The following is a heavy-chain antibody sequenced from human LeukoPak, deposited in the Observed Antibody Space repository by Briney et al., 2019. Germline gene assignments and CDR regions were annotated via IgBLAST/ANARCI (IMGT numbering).Heavy chain of an antibody. CDR2: ISSSSSYI. D-gene: IGHD6-13*01. Sequence: GGTLRLSCAASGFTFSYYGMNWVRQAPGKGLEWVSSISSSSSYIYYADSVKGRFTISRDNAKNSLYLQMNSLRAEDTAVYYCARGPYSSSWRGSWFDPWGQGTLVTVSS. CDR3: ARGPYSSSWRGSWFDP. CDR1: GFTFSYYG. J-gene: IGHJ5*02. V-gene: IGHV3-21*01.